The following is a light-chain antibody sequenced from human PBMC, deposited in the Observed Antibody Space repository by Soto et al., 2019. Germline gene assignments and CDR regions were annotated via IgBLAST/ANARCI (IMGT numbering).Light chain of an antibody. V-gene: IGKV3-20*01. Sequence: EIVLTQSPGTLSLSPGERATLSCRASQSVSSSHLAWYQQKPGQAPRLLIYGASSRATGIPDRFSGSGSGTDFTLTISRLEPEDFAVYYCQQYGSFFGQGTKLEIK. CDR2: GAS. CDR1: QSVSSSH. J-gene: IGKJ2*01. CDR3: QQYGSF.